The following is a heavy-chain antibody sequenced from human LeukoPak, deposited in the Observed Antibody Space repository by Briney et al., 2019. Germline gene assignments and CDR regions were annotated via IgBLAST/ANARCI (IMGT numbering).Heavy chain of an antibody. V-gene: IGHV1-2*04. CDR2: INPKSGGT. D-gene: IGHD1-26*01. Sequence: ASVKVSCRASGYTFTGYHIHWVRQAPGQGLEWMGWINPKSGGTNYAQKFEGWVTMTRDTSMSTVYMELSRLKSDDTAVYYCARDSGWEVVLYASEIWGQGTMVTVSS. CDR3: ARDSGWEVVLYASEI. J-gene: IGHJ3*02. CDR1: GYTFTGYH.